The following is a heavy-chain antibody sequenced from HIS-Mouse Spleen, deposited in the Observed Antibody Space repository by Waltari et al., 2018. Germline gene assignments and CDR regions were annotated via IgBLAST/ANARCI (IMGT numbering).Heavy chain of an antibody. CDR3: ARCENSYYYYYGMDV. D-gene: IGHD5-18*01. Sequence: EVQRVESGGGLIQPGGSLSLSCAASGFTVSSAYMSWVRQAPGKGLEWVSVIYSGGSTYYADSVKGRFTISRDNSKNTLYLQMNSLRAEDTAVYYCARCENSYYYYYGMDVWGQGTTVTVSS. CDR2: IYSGGST. CDR1: GFTVSSAY. V-gene: IGHV3-53*01. J-gene: IGHJ6*02.